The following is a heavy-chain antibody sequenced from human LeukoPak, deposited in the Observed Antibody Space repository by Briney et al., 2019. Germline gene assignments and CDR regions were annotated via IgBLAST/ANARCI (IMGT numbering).Heavy chain of an antibody. CDR2: IIPIFGTA. CDR3: ASKPGEGGP. V-gene: IGHV1-69*05. J-gene: IGHJ5*02. D-gene: IGHD7-27*01. Sequence: SVKVSCKVSGYTLTELSMHWVRQAPGQGLEWMGGIIPIFGTANYAQKFQGRVTITTDESTSTAYMELSSLRSEDTAVYYCASKPGEGGPWGQGTLVTVSS. CDR1: GYTLTELS.